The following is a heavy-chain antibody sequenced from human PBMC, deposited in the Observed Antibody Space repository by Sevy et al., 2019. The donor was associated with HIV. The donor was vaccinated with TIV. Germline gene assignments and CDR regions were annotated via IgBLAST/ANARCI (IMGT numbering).Heavy chain of an antibody. Sequence: GGSLRLSCAASGFTFSTYGMHWVRQAPGKGLEWVAVISYHGRNKFFGDSVEGRFTISRDNSKKTLYLQMNSLRAEDTAVYYCAKDFTGYNGMDVWGQGTMVTVSS. V-gene: IGHV3-30*18. J-gene: IGHJ6*02. CDR2: ISYHGRNK. D-gene: IGHD3-9*01. CDR1: GFTFSTYG. CDR3: AKDFTGYNGMDV.